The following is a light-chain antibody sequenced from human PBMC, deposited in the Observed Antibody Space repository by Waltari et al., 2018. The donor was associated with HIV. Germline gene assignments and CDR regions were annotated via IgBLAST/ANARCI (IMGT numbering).Light chain of an antibody. CDR3: QQYNDYST. V-gene: IGKV1-5*03. CDR2: KAS. CDR1: QSISNW. Sequence: DLRMTQSPSTVSGSVGARVTISCRASQSISNWLAWSQQKPGKAPKLLIYKASYLESRVPSRFSGSGSGTEFTLTITSLQPDDSATYYCQQYNDYSTFGQGTKVEIK. J-gene: IGKJ1*01.